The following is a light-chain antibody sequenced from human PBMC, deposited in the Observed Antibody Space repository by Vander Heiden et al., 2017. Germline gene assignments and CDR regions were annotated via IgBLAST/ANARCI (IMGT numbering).Light chain of an antibody. J-gene: IGKJ1*01. CDR2: GAS. CDR3: QQYNNWWT. V-gene: IGKV3-15*01. CDR1: QSVSSN. Sequence: IVMTQSPATLSLSPGERATLSCRASQSVSSNLAWYQQNPGQAPRLLIYGASTRATGIPARFSGSGSGTEFTLTISSLQSVDFAVYYCQQYNNWWTFGQGTKVEIK.